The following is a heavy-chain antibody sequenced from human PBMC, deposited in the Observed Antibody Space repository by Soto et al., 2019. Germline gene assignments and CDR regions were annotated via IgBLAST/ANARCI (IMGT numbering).Heavy chain of an antibody. CDR3: AKDRRSSAYYVYYGMDV. D-gene: IGHD3-22*01. V-gene: IGHV3-30*18. Sequence: QVQVVESGGVVVQPGRSLRLSCAASGFSLSSYGMHWVRQAPVKGLEWVAVISFDGSDKYYVDSVKGRFTISRDNSKNTLDLQMNSLRSEDTAVYYCAKDRRSSAYYVYYGMDVWGQGTTVTVSS. CDR1: GFSLSSYG. J-gene: IGHJ6*02. CDR2: ISFDGSDK.